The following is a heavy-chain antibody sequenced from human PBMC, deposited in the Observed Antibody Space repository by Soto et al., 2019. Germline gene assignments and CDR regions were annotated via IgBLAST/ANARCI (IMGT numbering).Heavy chain of an antibody. CDR3: ARDQRYYGSGYYYSDS. Sequence: QVQLVQSGAAVKKPGASVKVSCKASGYTFISYGISWVRQAPGQGLEWVGWMSAFTGKADYAQIFQDRVTMTTDTSTSTAYMSLRSLSSDDTAVYYCARDQRYYGSGYYYSDSWGQGTLVTGSS. D-gene: IGHD3-10*01. CDR2: MSAFTGKA. V-gene: IGHV1-18*04. CDR1: GYTFISYG. J-gene: IGHJ1*01.